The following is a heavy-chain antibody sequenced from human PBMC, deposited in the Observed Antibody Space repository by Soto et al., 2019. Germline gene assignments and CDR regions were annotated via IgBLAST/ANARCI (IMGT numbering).Heavy chain of an antibody. D-gene: IGHD4-17*01. CDR2: INHTSGAT. V-gene: IGHV1-2*02. CDR1: GYTFAAFF. CDR3: TRDPDYGDYWGYFFDY. J-gene: IGHJ4*02. Sequence: QVQLVQSGAEVKKPGASVKVSCKTSGYTFAAFFIHWIRQAPGQGLEWMGWINHTSGATVSAQKFQDRVTMTRETSISTAYMELRGLKSDDTAVYYCTRDPDYGDYWGYFFDYWGQGTPVSVSS.